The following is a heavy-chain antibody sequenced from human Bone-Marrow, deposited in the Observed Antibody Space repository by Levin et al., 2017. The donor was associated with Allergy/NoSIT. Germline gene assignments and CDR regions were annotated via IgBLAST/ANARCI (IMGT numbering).Heavy chain of an antibody. J-gene: IGHJ3*01. CDR1: GGSFSGHY. CDR3: ARTTMLTTAAFGV. Sequence: SETLSLTCAFYGGSFSGHYWSWIRQPPGKGLEWIGEIDHLGTTNYNPSLKSRVTISLETSRKQFSLKLTSVTAADTAVFYCARTTMLTTAAFGVWGQGTVVTVSS. CDR2: IDHLGTT. D-gene: IGHD4-17*01. V-gene: IGHV4-34*01.